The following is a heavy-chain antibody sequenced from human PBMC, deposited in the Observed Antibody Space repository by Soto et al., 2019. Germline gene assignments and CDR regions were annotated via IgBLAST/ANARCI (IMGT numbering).Heavy chain of an antibody. Sequence: ASVKVSCKASGYTLTSYGISWVRQAPGQGLEWMGWITVYNGKIYYAEKFQGRVTMTTDTSTTTAYMELRGLRSDDTAIYYCARVPYYYDTSGFYHWGQGTLVTVSS. CDR2: ITVYNGKI. CDR3: ARVPYYYDTSGFYH. D-gene: IGHD3-22*01. V-gene: IGHV1-18*01. CDR1: GYTLTSYG. J-gene: IGHJ4*02.